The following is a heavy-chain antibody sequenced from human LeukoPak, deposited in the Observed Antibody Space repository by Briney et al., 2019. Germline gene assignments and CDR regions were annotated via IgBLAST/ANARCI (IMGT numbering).Heavy chain of an antibody. CDR2: IIPILGIA. CDR3: ARDFRSSGTTSYYFDY. V-gene: IGHV1-69*04. J-gene: IGHJ4*02. D-gene: IGHD1-7*01. CDR1: GGTFSSYA. Sequence: GASVKVSCKASGGTFSSYAISWVRQAPGQGLEWMGRIIPILGIANYAQKFQGRVTITADKSTSTAYMELSSLRSEDTAVYYCARDFRSSGTTSYYFDYWGQGTLVTVSS.